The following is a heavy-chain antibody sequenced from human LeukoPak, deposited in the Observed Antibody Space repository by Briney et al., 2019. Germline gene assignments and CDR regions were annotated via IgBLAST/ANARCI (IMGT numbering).Heavy chain of an antibody. CDR1: GYTFNNYG. CDR2: INPNSGGT. J-gene: IGHJ4*02. Sequence: GASVKVSCKASGYTFNNYGISWVRQAPGQGLEWMGRINPNSGGTNYAQKFQGRVTMTRDTSISTAYMELSRLRSDDTAVYYCASRWSIAVAGTGDDFDYWGQGTLVTVSS. D-gene: IGHD6-19*01. CDR3: ASRWSIAVAGTGDDFDY. V-gene: IGHV1-2*06.